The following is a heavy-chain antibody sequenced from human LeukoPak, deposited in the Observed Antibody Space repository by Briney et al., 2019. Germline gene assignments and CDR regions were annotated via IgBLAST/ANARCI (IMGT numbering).Heavy chain of an antibody. D-gene: IGHD2-8*01. J-gene: IGHJ4*02. CDR2: INHSRST. CDR1: GGSFSGYY. V-gene: IGHV4-34*01. Sequence: SETLSLTCAVYGGSFSGYYWSWIRQPPGKGLEWIGEINHSRSTNYNPSLKSRVTISVDTSKNQFSLKLSSVTAADTAVYYCARGRIVLMVYAAYFDYWGQGTLVTVSS. CDR3: ARGRIVLMVYAAYFDY.